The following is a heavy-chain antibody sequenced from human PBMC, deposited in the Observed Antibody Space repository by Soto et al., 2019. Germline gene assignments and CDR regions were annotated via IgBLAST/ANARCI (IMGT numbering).Heavy chain of an antibody. CDR1: GFTFSSYG. CDR2: IWYDGSNK. Sequence: GGSLRLSCAASGFTFSSYGMHWVRQAPGKGLEWATVIWYDGSNKYYADSVKGRFIISRDNSKNTLYLQMNSLRDEATAEYYCASVTEEYGNSPGYFLSWGQRTLVTVS. D-gene: IGHD6-6*01. J-gene: IGHJ1*01. CDR3: ASVTEEYGNSPGYFLS. V-gene: IGHV3-33*08.